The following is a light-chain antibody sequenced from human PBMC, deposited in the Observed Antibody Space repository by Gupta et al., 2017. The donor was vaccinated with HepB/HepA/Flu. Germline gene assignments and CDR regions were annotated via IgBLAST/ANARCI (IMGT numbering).Light chain of an antibody. J-gene: IGLJ3*02. Sequence: QSALTQPASASGSPGQSITISCTGTNSDVGAYNYVSWYQQHPGKVPKLMIYDVTYRPSGFSSRFSGSKSGNTASLTISGLQAEDEGDYFCKSYAGSNIWVFGGGTKLTVL. V-gene: IGLV2-14*01. CDR3: KSYAGSNIWV. CDR1: NSDVGAYNY. CDR2: DVT.